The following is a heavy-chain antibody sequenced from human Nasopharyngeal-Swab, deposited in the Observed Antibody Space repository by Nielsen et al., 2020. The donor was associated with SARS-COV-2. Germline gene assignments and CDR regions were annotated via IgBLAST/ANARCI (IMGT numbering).Heavy chain of an antibody. CDR1: GYTFTSYA. Sequence: ASVKVSCKASGYTFTSYAMNLVRQAPGQGLEWMGWINTNTGNPTYAQGLTGRFVFSLDTSVSTAYLQISSLKAEDTAVYYCARGRAIAVAGTWGYNWFDPWGQGTLVTVSS. CDR2: INTNTGNP. CDR3: ARGRAIAVAGTWGYNWFDP. V-gene: IGHV7-4-1*02. J-gene: IGHJ5*02. D-gene: IGHD6-19*01.